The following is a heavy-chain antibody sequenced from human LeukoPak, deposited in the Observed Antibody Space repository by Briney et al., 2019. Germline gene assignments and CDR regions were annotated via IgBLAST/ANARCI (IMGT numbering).Heavy chain of an antibody. CDR1: GGSISSGGYS. Sequence: SETLSLTCAVSGGSISSGGYSWSWIRQPPGKGLEWIGYIYHSGSTYYNPSLKSRVTISVDRSKNQFSLKLSSVTAADTAVYYCARAEEYCSGGSCYFDAFDIWGQGTMVTVSS. J-gene: IGHJ3*02. CDR2: IYHSGST. CDR3: ARAEEYCSGGSCYFDAFDI. D-gene: IGHD2-15*01. V-gene: IGHV4-30-2*01.